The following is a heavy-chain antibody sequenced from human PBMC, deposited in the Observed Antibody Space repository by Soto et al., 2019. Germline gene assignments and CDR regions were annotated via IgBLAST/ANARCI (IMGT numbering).Heavy chain of an antibody. CDR2: IIPIFGTA. D-gene: IGHD5-12*01. CDR1: GGTLSSYA. J-gene: IGHJ4*02. CDR3: ARGTGYSGYEYFDY. V-gene: IGHV1-69*13. Sequence: SVXVSCKASGGTLSSYAISWVRQAPGQGLEWVGGIIPIFGTANYAQKFQGRVTITADESTSTAYMELSSLRSEDTAVYYCARGTGYSGYEYFDYWGQGTLVTVSS.